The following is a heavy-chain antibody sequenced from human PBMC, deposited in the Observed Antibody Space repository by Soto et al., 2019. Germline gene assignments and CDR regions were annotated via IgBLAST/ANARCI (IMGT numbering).Heavy chain of an antibody. D-gene: IGHD6-19*01. CDR3: AHRQSGASSGWASYLSYGMDV. Sequence: QITLKESGPTLVKPTQTLTLTCTFSGFSLSSSGVAVGWIRQPPGKALEWLGVVYWDEDKRYSPSLMSRLTNTTDTSKNPVTLTMTNMDPVDTATYYCAHRQSGASSGWASYLSYGMDVWGQGATVTLSS. CDR2: VYWDEDK. CDR1: GFSLSSSGVA. J-gene: IGHJ6*02. V-gene: IGHV2-5*02.